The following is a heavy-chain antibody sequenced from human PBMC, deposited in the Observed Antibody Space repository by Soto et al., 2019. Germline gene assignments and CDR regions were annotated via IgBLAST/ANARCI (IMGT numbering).Heavy chain of an antibody. V-gene: IGHV3-30-3*01. CDR3: ARDSYCSGGNCYRYYYGMDV. D-gene: IGHD2-15*01. Sequence: QVQLVESGGGVVQPGRSLRLSCAASGFTFSSYAIHWVRQAPGKGLEWVAVLSYDGNNKYYADSVKGRFTISRDNSKNTLFLQMNSLRAEDTAVYYCARDSYCSGGNCYRYYYGMDVWGQGTMFTVSS. CDR1: GFTFSSYA. J-gene: IGHJ6*02. CDR2: LSYDGNNK.